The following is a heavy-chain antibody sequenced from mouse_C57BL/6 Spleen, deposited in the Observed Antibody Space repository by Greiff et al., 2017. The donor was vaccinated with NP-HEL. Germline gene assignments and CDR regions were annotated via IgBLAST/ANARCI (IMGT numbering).Heavy chain of an antibody. CDR3: VRLGRYWDFDV. CDR2: IRSKSNNYAT. CDR1: GFSFNTYA. Sequence: EVQLVESGGGLVQPKGSLKLSCAASGFSFNTYAMNWVRQAPGKGLEWVARIRSKSNNYATYYADSVKDRFTISRDDSESMLYLQMNNLKTEDTAMYYCVRLGRYWDFDVWGTGTTVTVSS. J-gene: IGHJ1*03. V-gene: IGHV10-1*01. D-gene: IGHD4-1*01.